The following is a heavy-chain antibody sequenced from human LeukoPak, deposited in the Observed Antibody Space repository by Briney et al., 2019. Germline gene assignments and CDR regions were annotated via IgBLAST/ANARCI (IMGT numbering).Heavy chain of an antibody. D-gene: IGHD2-15*01. J-gene: IGHJ6*04. CDR2: ISYDGSNK. Sequence: PGRSLRLSCAASGFTFSSYAMHWVRQAPGKGLEWVAVISYDGSNKYYADSVKGRFTISRDNSKNTLYLQMNSLRAEDTAVYYCARDQIRLGGYCSGGSCYPSYYYYGMDVWGKGTTVTVSS. V-gene: IGHV3-30*04. CDR3: ARDQIRLGGYCSGGSCYPSYYYYGMDV. CDR1: GFTFSSYA.